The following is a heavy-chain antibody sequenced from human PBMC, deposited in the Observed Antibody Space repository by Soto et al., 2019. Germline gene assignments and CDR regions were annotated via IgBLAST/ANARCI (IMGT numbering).Heavy chain of an antibody. CDR3: TTGLSNGYYNFDY. J-gene: IGHJ4*02. CDR1: GFTFSNAW. V-gene: IGHV3-15*01. Sequence: GGSLRLSCAASGFTFSNAWMSWVRQAPGKGFEWVGRIKGEADGGTTDYAAPVKGRITISRDHSKDTLYLQMNSLKTEDTAVYYCTTGLSNGYYNFDYWGQGTPVTVSS. CDR2: IKGEADGGTT. D-gene: IGHD3-22*01.